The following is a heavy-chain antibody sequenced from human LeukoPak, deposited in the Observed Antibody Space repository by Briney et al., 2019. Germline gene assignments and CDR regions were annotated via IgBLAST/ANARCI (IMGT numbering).Heavy chain of an antibody. CDR2: INHSGTI. CDR1: GFTLSSYS. CDR3: ARRLERWDPVRGDAFDI. J-gene: IGHJ3*02. V-gene: IGHV4-34*01. Sequence: GSLRLSCAASGFTLSSYSMNWVRQPPGKGLEWIGEINHSGTINYNPSLKSRMIISIDTSKNQFSLKLRSVTAADTAVYYCARRLERWDPVRGDAFDIWDQGTMVTV. D-gene: IGHD3-3*01.